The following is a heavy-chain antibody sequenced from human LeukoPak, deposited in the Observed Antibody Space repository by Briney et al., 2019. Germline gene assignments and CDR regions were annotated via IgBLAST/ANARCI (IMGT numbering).Heavy chain of an antibody. CDR1: GFAFTTSP. CDR3: ARCMVLSQGWCNWFDP. J-gene: IGHJ5*02. CDR2: IRMGVGGT. D-gene: IGHD6-13*01. Sequence: GGSLRLSCAASGFAFTTSPMTWVPPAPAKGRDWVSDIRMGVGGTYYANSLKGRFTISRDTTQNTLYLQIKNLRAEDTPRYFCARCMVLSQGWCNWFDPWGQGTLVTVSS. V-gene: IGHV3-23*01.